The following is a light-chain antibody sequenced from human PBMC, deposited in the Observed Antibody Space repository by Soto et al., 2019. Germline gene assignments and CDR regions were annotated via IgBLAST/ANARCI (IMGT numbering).Light chain of an antibody. Sequence: QSTLTQPASVSGSPGQSITISCTGTSSDVGSYNLVSWYQQHPGKDPKLMIYEVSKRPAGVSNRFSGSKSGNTASLTISGLQAEDEADYYCCSYAGSSTYVSGTGTKVTVL. J-gene: IGLJ1*01. V-gene: IGLV2-23*02. CDR3: CSYAGSSTYV. CDR2: EVS. CDR1: SSDVGSYNL.